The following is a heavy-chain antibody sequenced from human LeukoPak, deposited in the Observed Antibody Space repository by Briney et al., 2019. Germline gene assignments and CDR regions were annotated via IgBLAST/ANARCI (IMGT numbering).Heavy chain of an antibody. CDR2: IIPIFGTA. CDR3: ARGETRGYSGYDFLY. D-gene: IGHD5-12*01. Sequence: ASVKVSCKASGGTFSSYAISWVRQAPGQGLEWMGGIIPIFGTANYAQKFQGRVTITADESTSTAYMELSSLRSEDTAVYYCARGETRGYSGYDFLYWGQGTLVTVSS. V-gene: IGHV1-69*13. CDR1: GGTFSSYA. J-gene: IGHJ4*02.